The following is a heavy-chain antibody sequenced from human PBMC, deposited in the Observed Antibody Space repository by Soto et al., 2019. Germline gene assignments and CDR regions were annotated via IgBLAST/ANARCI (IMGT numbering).Heavy chain of an antibody. J-gene: IGHJ5*02. V-gene: IGHV3-23*01. D-gene: IGHD3-10*01. CDR1: GFAFSSYA. CDR3: ARKGFGQPGPQMWNNWFDP. Sequence: GGSLRLSCAASGFAFSSYAMSWVRQAPGKGLEWVSAISGSGGSTYYADSVKGRFTISRDNSKNTLYLQMNSLRAEDTAVYYCARKGFGQPGPQMWNNWFDPWGQGTLVTVSS. CDR2: ISGSGGST.